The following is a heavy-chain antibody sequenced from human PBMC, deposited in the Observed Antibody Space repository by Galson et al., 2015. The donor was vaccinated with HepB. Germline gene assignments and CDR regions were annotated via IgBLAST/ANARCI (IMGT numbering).Heavy chain of an antibody. CDR3: ARDPGEYDCSSTSCHTPSPYGMDV. J-gene: IGHJ6*02. Sequence: SVKVSCKASGGTFSSYAISWVRQAPGQGLEWMGGIIPIFGTANYAQKFQGRVTITADESTSTAYMELSSLRSEDTAVYYCARDPGEYDCSSTSCHTPSPYGMDVWGQGTTVTVSS. V-gene: IGHV1-69*13. CDR1: GGTFSSYA. CDR2: IIPIFGTA. D-gene: IGHD2-2*01.